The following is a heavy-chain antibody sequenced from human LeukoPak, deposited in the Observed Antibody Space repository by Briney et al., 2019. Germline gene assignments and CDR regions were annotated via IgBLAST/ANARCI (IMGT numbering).Heavy chain of an antibody. Sequence: GGSLRLSCAASGFTFSDYYMSWIRQAPGKGLEWVSYISSSGSTIYYADSVKGRFTISRDNAKNSLYLQMNSLRAEDTAVYYCAGVPPYSSGWYSYYYYMDVWGKGTTVTVSS. D-gene: IGHD6-19*01. V-gene: IGHV3-11*01. J-gene: IGHJ6*03. CDR1: GFTFSDYY. CDR3: AGVPPYSSGWYSYYYYMDV. CDR2: ISSSGSTI.